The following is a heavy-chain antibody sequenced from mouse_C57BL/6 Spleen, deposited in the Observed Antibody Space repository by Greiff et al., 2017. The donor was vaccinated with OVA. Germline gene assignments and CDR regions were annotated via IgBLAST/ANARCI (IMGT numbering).Heavy chain of an antibody. CDR3: ARGDWDGGRFAY. CDR2: ISDGGSYT. D-gene: IGHD4-1*01. CDR1: GFTFSSYA. V-gene: IGHV5-4*01. Sequence: EVHLVESGGGLVKPGGSLKLSCAASGFTFSSYAMSWVRQTPEKRLEWVATISDGGSYTYYPDNVKGRFTISRDNAKNNLYLQMSHLKSEDTAMYYCARGDWDGGRFAYWGQGTLVTVSA. J-gene: IGHJ3*01.